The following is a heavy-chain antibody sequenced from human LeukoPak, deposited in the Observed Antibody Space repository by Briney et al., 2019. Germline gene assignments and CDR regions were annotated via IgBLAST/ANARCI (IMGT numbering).Heavy chain of an antibody. D-gene: IGHD3-10*01. J-gene: IGHJ3*02. CDR3: ADDPSGAALDI. V-gene: IGHV3-30*18. CDR1: GFTFSSYG. Sequence: GGSLRLSCAASGFTFSSYGMHWVRQAPGKGLEWVAVISYDGSNTYYADSVKGRFTISRDNSKNTLYLQMNSLRAEDTAVYYCADDPSGAALDIWGQGTMVTVSS. CDR2: ISYDGSNT.